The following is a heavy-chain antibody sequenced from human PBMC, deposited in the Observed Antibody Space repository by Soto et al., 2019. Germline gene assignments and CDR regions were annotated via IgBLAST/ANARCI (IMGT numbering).Heavy chain of an antibody. D-gene: IGHD1-1*01. V-gene: IGHV3-30*18. J-gene: IGHJ3*02. CDR1: GFTFSEYG. Sequence: PGGSLRLSCTASGFTFSEYGIHWVRQAPGKGLEWVAVISYGGSHKYYAGSVKGRFTISRDDSKNTVYLQMNSLRAEDTAIYYCEKTLTTSDPIDAFDIWGPGTMVTASS. CDR3: EKTLTTSDPIDAFDI. CDR2: ISYGGSHK.